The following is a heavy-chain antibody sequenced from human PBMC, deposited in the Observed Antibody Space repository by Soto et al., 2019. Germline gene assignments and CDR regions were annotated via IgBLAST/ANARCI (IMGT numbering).Heavy chain of an antibody. CDR1: GYTFTNYG. CDR2: INTYHGNT. V-gene: IGHV1-18*01. J-gene: IGHJ6*02. CDR3: AISPGYSASWSYFYYGMKI. D-gene: IGHD6-13*01. Sequence: QVQLVQSGAELKKPGASVKVSCKASGYTFTNYGISWVRQAPGQGLEWMGWINTYHGNTKYAQKLQGRVTMTKDTTTSTAYMELTSLSSDDTAVYYCAISPGYSASWSYFYYGMKIWGQGTTVIVSS.